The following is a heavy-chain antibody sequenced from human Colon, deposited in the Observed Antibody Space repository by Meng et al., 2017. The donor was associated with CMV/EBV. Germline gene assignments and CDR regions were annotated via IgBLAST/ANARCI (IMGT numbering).Heavy chain of an antibody. J-gene: IGHJ4*02. Sequence: CASSVFTFSPYAISWVRQAPGEGLEWVSVIYNGDRRTYYADSVGSRLTISRDDSTNTLYLHMDSLRADDTAVYYCVRTSGGGKEYFDYWGLGTLVTVSS. CDR3: VRTSGGGKEYFDY. D-gene: IGHD2-8*02. V-gene: IGHV3-23*03. CDR2: IYNGDRRT. CDR1: VFTFSPYA.